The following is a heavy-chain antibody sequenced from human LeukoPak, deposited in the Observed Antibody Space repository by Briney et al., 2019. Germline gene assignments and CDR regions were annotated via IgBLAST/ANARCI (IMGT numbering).Heavy chain of an antibody. V-gene: IGHV3-7*01. D-gene: IGHD3-22*01. J-gene: IGHJ4*02. CDR2: IKQDASEK. CDR3: ARHKYYYDSSGYYSLKY. Sequence: GGSLRLSCAASGFTFSSYWMSWVRQAPGKGLEWVANIKQDASEKYYVDSVKGRFTISRDNAKNSLYLQMNSLRAEDTAVYYCARHKYYYDSSGYYSLKYWGQGTLVTVSS. CDR1: GFTFSSYW.